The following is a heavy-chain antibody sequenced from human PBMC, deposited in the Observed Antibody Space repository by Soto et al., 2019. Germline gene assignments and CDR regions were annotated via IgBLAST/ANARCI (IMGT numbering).Heavy chain of an antibody. CDR1: GYTFTSYA. J-gene: IGHJ6*03. V-gene: IGHV1-3*01. D-gene: IGHD5-12*01. Sequence: QVQLVQSGAEVKKPGASVKVSCKASGYTFTSYAMHWVRQAPGQRLEWMGWINAGNGNTKYSQKFQGRVTITRDTSASTAYMELSSLRSEDTAVYYCARDLVATMRKSRSYYYYYYMDVWGKGTTVTVSS. CDR3: ARDLVATMRKSRSYYYYYYMDV. CDR2: INAGNGNT.